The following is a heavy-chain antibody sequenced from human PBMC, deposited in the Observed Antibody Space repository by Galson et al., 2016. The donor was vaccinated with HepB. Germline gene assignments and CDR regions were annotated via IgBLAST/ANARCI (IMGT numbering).Heavy chain of an antibody. V-gene: IGHV1-46*01. Sequence: SVKVSCKASGHTFTSYYMHWFRQAPGKGLEWMGIVNPSGGSATYAQRFQGRVTLIRDTSTGTVYMEMSSLRSEDTAVYYCAVYRNGWYPWGQGTLVTVSS. CDR1: GHTFTSYY. D-gene: IGHD6-19*01. CDR3: AVYRNGWYP. CDR2: VNPSGGSA. J-gene: IGHJ5*02.